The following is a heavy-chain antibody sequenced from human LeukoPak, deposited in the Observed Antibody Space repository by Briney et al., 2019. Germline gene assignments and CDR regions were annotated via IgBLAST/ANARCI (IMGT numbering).Heavy chain of an antibody. D-gene: IGHD3-10*01. V-gene: IGHV3-21*04. CDR3: ATRFGLDYYYYYMDV. CDR2: ISSSSSYI. J-gene: IGHJ6*03. CDR1: GFTFSSYG. Sequence: GGSLRLSCAASGFTFSSYGMNRVRQAPGKGLEWVSFISSSSSYIYYADSVKGRFTISRDNAKDSLYLQMNSLRADDTAVYYCATRFGLDYYYYYMDVWGKGTTVTVSS.